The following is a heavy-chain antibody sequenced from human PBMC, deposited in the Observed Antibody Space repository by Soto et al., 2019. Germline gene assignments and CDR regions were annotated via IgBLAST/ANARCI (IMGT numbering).Heavy chain of an antibody. CDR2: IIPIFGTA. Sequence: SVKVSCKASGGTFSSYAISWVRQAPGQGLEWKGGIIPIFGTANYAQKFQGRVTITADESTSTAYMELSSLRSEDTAVYYCARDSAVASSGYFFGRRQIHYYGMDVWGQGTTVTVSS. D-gene: IGHD3-22*01. V-gene: IGHV1-69*13. J-gene: IGHJ6*02. CDR1: GGTFSSYA. CDR3: ARDSAVASSGYFFGRRQIHYYGMDV.